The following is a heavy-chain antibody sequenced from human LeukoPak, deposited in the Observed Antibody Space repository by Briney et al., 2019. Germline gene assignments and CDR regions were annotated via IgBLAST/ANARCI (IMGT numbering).Heavy chain of an antibody. Sequence: SVKVSCKASGFTFTSSAVQRVRQARGQRLEWIGWIVLGSGNTNYAQQFQERVTITRDLSTSSTYLELSSPRSEDTAVYYCAALAGVQGLAYDPRDYFDSWGQGTLVTVSS. J-gene: IGHJ4*02. CDR1: GFTFTSSA. V-gene: IGHV1-58*01. D-gene: IGHD7-27*01. CDR2: IVLGSGNT. CDR3: AALAGVQGLAYDPRDYFDS.